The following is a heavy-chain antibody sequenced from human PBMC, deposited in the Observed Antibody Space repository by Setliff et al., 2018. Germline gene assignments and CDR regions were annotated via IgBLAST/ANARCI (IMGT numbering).Heavy chain of an antibody. CDR3: AKDWNYYGSGALDAFDI. V-gene: IGHV4-38-2*02. CDR1: GYSISSGYI. Sequence: SETLSLTCTVSGYSISSGYIWGWIRQPPGKGLEWVGNIGHTGSINYNPSLKSRLTISRDTSKNQVSLKLNSVTATDTAVYYCAKDWNYYGSGALDAFDIWGQGTMVTV. CDR2: IGHTGSI. D-gene: IGHD3-10*01. J-gene: IGHJ3*02.